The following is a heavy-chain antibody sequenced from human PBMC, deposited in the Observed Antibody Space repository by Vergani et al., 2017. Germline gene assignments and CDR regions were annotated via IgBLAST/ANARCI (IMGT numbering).Heavy chain of an antibody. CDR1: GGSISSYY. D-gene: IGHD3-3*01. CDR2: IYYSGST. Sequence: QVQLQESGPGLVKPSETLSLTCTVSGGSISSYYWSWIRQPPGKGLEWIGYIYYSGSTNYNPSLKSRVTISVDTSKNQFSLKLSSVTAADTAVYYCARENSFWNYDFWSGYSGTWFDPWGQGTLVTVSS. CDR3: ARENSFWNYDFWSGYSGTWFDP. V-gene: IGHV4-59*01. J-gene: IGHJ5*02.